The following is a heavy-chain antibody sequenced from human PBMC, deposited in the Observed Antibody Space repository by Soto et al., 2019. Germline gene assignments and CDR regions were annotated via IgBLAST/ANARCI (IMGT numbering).Heavy chain of an antibody. CDR1: GGSISSGGYS. CDR2: IYHSGST. Sequence: SETLSLTCAVSGGSISSGGYSWSWIRQPPGKGLEWIGYIYHSGSTYYNPSLKSRVTISVDTSKHQFSLKLSSLTAADTAVYYCAREPSQNDHSYYGMDVWGQGTTVTVSS. CDR3: AREPSQNDHSYYGMDV. J-gene: IGHJ6*02. V-gene: IGHV4-30-2*01.